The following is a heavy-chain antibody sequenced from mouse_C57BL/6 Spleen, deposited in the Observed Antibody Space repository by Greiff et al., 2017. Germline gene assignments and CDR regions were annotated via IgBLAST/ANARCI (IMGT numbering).Heavy chain of an antibody. V-gene: IGHV14-2*01. CDR3: ARGLRRRAWFAY. CDR1: GFNIKDYY. J-gene: IGHJ3*01. Sequence: EVQGVESGAELVKPGASVKLSCTASGFNIKDYYMHWVKQRTEQGLEWIGRIDPEDGETKYAPKFQGKATITADTSSNTAYLQLSSLTSEDTAVYYCARGLRRRAWFAYWGQGTLVTVSA. CDR2: IDPEDGET. D-gene: IGHD2-4*01.